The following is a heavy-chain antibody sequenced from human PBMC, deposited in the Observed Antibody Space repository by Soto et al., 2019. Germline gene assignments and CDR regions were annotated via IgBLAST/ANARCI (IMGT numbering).Heavy chain of an antibody. V-gene: IGHV3-33*01. J-gene: IGHJ4*02. CDR1: GFTFSSYG. CDR3: ARGHDILDY. Sequence: QVQLVESGGGVVQPGRSLRLSCAASGFTFSSYGMHWVRQAPGKGLEWVAVIWYDGTNKYYADSVKSRFTISKDNSKNTLDLQMNSLRAEDTAVYYCARGHDILDYWGQGTLVTVSS. D-gene: IGHD3-9*01. CDR2: IWYDGTNK.